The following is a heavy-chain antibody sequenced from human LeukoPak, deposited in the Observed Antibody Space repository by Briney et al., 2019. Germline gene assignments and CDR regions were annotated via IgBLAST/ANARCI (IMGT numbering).Heavy chain of an antibody. J-gene: IGHJ4*02. CDR3: ARRTLTTSSRGPFDS. D-gene: IGHD1-1*01. Sequence: GGSLRLSCVASGFTFSSYAMHWVRQAPGKGLEWVAAVPHDGIKEFYADSMMGRFTISRDNAKNSLYLQMNSLRTEDTAFYYCARRTLTTSSRGPFDSWGQGTLVTVSS. V-gene: IGHV3-30*04. CDR1: GFTFSSYA. CDR2: VPHDGIKE.